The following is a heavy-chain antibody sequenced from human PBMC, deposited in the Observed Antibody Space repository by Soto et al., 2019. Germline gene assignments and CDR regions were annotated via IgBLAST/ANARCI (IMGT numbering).Heavy chain of an antibody. J-gene: IGHJ4*02. V-gene: IGHV3-21*01. CDR1: GFTFSSYS. CDR2: ISSSSSYI. D-gene: IGHD3-10*01. Sequence: GGSLRLSCAASGFTFSSYSMNWVRQAPGKGLEWVSSISSSSSYIYYADSVKGRFTISRDNAKNSLYLQMNSLRAEDTAVYYCARGVWFGESDKNFDYWGQGTLVTVSS. CDR3: ARGVWFGESDKNFDY.